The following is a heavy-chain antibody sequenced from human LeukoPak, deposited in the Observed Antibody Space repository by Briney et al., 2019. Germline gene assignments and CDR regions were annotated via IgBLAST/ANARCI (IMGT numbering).Heavy chain of an antibody. CDR1: GFTFSTYV. J-gene: IGHJ6*02. D-gene: IGHD3-10*01. V-gene: IGHV3-30*02. CDR3: AKLTSASGAYGVDV. CDR2: IRYDGSNK. Sequence: GGSLRLSCAASGFTFSTYVMHWVRQAPGKGLEWVAFIRYDGSNKYYADSVKGRFTISRDNSKNTLYLQMNSLRGEDTAVYYCAKLTSASGAYGVDVWGQGTTVTVSS.